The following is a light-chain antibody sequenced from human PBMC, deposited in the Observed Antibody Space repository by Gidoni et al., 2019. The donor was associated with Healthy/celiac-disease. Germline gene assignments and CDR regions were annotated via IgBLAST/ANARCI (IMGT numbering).Light chain of an antibody. J-gene: IGKJ4*01. CDR2: LGS. CDR3: MQARQTPPVLT. Sequence: DIVMTQSPLSLPVTPGEPASISCRSSQSLLHSNGYNYLDWYLQKPGQSPRLLIYLGSNRASGVPDRFSGSGSGTDFTLKISRVVAEDVGVYYCMQARQTPPVLTFGGGTKLEIK. CDR1: QSLLHSNGYNY. V-gene: IGKV2-28*01.